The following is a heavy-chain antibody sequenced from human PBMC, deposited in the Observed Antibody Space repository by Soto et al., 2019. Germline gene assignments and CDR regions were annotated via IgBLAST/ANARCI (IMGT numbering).Heavy chain of an antibody. CDR2: ISGSGGST. Sequence: GSLRLSCAASGFTFSSYAMSWVRQAPGKGLEWVSAISGSGGSTYYADSVKGRFTISRDNSKNTLYLQMNSLRAEDTAVYYCAKAGYYGSGSYENWFDPWGQGTLVTV. D-gene: IGHD3-10*01. CDR3: AKAGYYGSGSYENWFDP. CDR1: GFTFSSYA. V-gene: IGHV3-23*01. J-gene: IGHJ5*02.